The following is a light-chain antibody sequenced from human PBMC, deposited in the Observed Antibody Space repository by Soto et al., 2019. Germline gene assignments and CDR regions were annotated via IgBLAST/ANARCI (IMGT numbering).Light chain of an antibody. CDR3: KQYHDWYA. CDR1: QSVTSN. V-gene: IGKV3-15*01. CDR2: DAD. Sequence: DIVMTQSPPTLSVSPGDSATLSCRASQSVTSNLAWYQQKPGQPPRLLIYDADTRATGVPARFSGSGSGTEFALTISSPQSEDSAVYFCKQYHDWYAFGQGTKLEI. J-gene: IGKJ2*01.